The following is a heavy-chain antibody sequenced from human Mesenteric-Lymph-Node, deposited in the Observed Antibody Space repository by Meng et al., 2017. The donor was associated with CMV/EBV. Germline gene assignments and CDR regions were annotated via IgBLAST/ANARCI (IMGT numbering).Heavy chain of an antibody. V-gene: IGHV3-23*01. CDR1: GFTFSIYA. J-gene: IGHJ5*02. CDR2: IGGIDSST. D-gene: IGHD2-15*01. CDR3: ARRGGRGSGGWFDP. Sequence: GESLKISCAASGFTFSIYAMSWVRQAPGKGLEWVSTIGGIDSSTCYADSVKGRFTISRDNSKNTLYLQMNSLRAEDTALYYCARRGGRGSGGWFDPWGQGTLVTVSS.